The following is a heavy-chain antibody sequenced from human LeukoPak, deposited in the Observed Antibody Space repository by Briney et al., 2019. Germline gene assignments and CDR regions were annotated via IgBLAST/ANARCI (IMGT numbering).Heavy chain of an antibody. CDR1: GYTLTELS. V-gene: IGHV1-24*01. CDR2: FDPEDGET. CDR3: ARDGQMVRGVRHAFDI. Sequence: ASVKVSCKVSGYTLTELSMHWVRQAPGKGLEWMGGFDPEDGETIYAQKFQGRVTMTEDTATDTAYMELSSLRSDDTAVYYCARDGQMVRGVRHAFDIWGQGTMVTVSS. J-gene: IGHJ3*02. D-gene: IGHD3-10*01.